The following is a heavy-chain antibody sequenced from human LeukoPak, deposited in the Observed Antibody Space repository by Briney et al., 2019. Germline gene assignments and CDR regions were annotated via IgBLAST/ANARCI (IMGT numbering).Heavy chain of an antibody. CDR3: ARGPIGSSWYRN. J-gene: IGHJ4*02. CDR1: GGSFSGYY. Sequence: PSETLSLTCAVYGGSFSGYYWSWIRQPPGKGLEWIGEINHSGSTNYNPSLKSRVTISVDTSKNQFSLKLSSVTAADTAVYYCARGPIGSSWYRNWGQGTQVTVSS. D-gene: IGHD6-13*01. CDR2: INHSGST. V-gene: IGHV4-34*01.